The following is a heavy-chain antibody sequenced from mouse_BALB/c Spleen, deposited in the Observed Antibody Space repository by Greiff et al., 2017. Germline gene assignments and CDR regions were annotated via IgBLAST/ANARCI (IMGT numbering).Heavy chain of an antibody. CDR3: ARRRYRYDAMDY. V-gene: IGHV1-4*01. CDR2: INPSSGYT. D-gene: IGHD2-14*01. CDR1: GYTFTSYT. Sequence: QVQLKESGAELARPGASVKMSCKASGYTFTSYTMHWVKQRPGQGLEWIGYINPSSGYTNYNQKFKDKATLTADKSSSTAYMQLSSLTSEDSAVYYCARRRYRYDAMDYWGQGTSVTVSS. J-gene: IGHJ4*01.